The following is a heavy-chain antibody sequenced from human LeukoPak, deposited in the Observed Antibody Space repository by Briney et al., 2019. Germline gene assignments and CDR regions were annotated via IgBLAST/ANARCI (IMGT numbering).Heavy chain of an antibody. V-gene: IGHV3-73*01. J-gene: IGHJ6*02. Sequence: GGSLKLSCAASGFTFSGSAMHGVRQASGKGLEWVGRIRSKANSYATAYAASVKGRFTISRDDSKNTAYLQMNSLKTEDTAVYYSTSPGPVRRYYYYGMDVWGQGTTVTVSS. CDR3: TSPGPVRRYYYYGMDV. CDR1: GFTFSGSA. D-gene: IGHD3-10*01. CDR2: IRSKANSYAT.